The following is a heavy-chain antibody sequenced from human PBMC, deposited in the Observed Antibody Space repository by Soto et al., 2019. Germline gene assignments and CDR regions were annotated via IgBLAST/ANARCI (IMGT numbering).Heavy chain of an antibody. V-gene: IGHV4-34*01. J-gene: IGHJ6*02. CDR1: GGSFSGYY. CDR2: INHSGST. CDR3: AREAGPKGYMDV. Sequence: ETLSLTCAVYGGSFSGYYWSWIRQPPGKGLEWIGEINHSGSTNYNPSLKSRVTISVDTSKNQFSLKLSSVTAADTAVYYCAREAGPKGYMDVWGQGTTVTVSS. D-gene: IGHD5-12*01.